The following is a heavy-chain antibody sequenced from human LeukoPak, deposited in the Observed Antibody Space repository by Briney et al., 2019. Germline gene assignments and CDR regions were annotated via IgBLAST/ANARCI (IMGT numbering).Heavy chain of an antibody. V-gene: IGHV5-51*01. D-gene: IGHD6-13*01. CDR3: ARRESSSWYGGWFDP. Sequence: GASVKVSCKASGYTFTSYWIGWVRQMPGKGLEWMGIIYPGDSDTRYSPSFQGQVTISADKSISTAYLQWSSLKASDTAMYYCARRESSSWYGGWFDPWGQGTLVTVSS. CDR2: IYPGDSDT. J-gene: IGHJ5*02. CDR1: GYTFTSYW.